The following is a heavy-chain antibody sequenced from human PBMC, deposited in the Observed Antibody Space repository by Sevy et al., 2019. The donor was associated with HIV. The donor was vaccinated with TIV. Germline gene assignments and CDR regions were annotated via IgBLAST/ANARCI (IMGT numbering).Heavy chain of an antibody. Sequence: GGSLRLSCAASGFTFSSYAMSWVRQAPGKGLEWVAAISGSGGSTYYADSVKGRFTISRDNPKNTLYLQMNSLRAEDTAVYYCAKAPGSLRCQHFDYWGQGTLVTVSS. V-gene: IGHV3-23*01. CDR2: ISGSGGST. CDR3: AKAPGSLRCQHFDY. CDR1: GFTFSSYA. J-gene: IGHJ4*02. D-gene: IGHD4-17*01.